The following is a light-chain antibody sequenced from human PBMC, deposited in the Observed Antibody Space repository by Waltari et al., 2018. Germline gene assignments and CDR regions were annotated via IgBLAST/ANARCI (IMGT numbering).Light chain of an antibody. CDR2: ANN. V-gene: IGLV1-40*01. Sequence: QSVLTQAPSVSGGPGQRVTISCTGSSSNTEEGYDVHWYQQLPGTAPKLLIYANNHRPSGVPDRFSGSKSGPSASLAISGLQAEDEAHYYCQSYDSSLSGVVFGGGTKLTVL. CDR1: SSNTEEGYD. CDR3: QSYDSSLSGVV. J-gene: IGLJ3*02.